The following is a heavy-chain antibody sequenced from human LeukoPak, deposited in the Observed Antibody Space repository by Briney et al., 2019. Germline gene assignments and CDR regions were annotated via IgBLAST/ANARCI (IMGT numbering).Heavy chain of an antibody. V-gene: IGHV2-70*01. CDR2: IDWDDDK. Sequence: ESGPALVKPTQTLTLTCTFSGFSLSTSGMCVSWIRQPPGKALEWLALIDWDDDKYYSTSLKTRLTISKDTSKNQVILTMTNMDPVDTATYYCARIRFLASGSDAFDIWGQGTMVTVSS. CDR3: ARIRFLASGSDAFDI. CDR1: GFSLSTSGMC. J-gene: IGHJ3*02. D-gene: IGHD3-10*01.